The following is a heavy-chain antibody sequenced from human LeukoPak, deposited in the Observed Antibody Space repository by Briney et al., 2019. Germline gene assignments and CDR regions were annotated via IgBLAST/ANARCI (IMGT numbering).Heavy chain of an antibody. J-gene: IGHJ4*02. Sequence: GGSLRLSCAASGFTFSTYAMTWVRQAPGKGLESVSSISGSGDSTYYADSVKGRFSISRDNSKNTLYLQMNSLRAADTAVYHCARDGGSYLQPTDYWGQGTLVTVSS. V-gene: IGHV3-23*01. CDR1: GFTFSTYA. D-gene: IGHD1-26*01. CDR2: ISGSGDST. CDR3: ARDGGSYLQPTDY.